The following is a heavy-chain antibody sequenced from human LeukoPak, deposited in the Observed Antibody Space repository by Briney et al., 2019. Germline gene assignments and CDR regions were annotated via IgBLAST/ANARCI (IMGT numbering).Heavy chain of an antibody. CDR2: IHYSGST. J-gene: IGHJ4*02. CDR1: GGSITNYY. CDR3: ARVGLRYFDWLLDY. Sequence: PSETLSLTCTVSGGSITNYYWSWIRQPPGKGLEWIGYIHYSGSTKYKSSLKSRVTISVDTSKNQFSLKLSSVTAADTAVYYCARVGLRYFDWLLDYWGQGTLVTVSS. D-gene: IGHD3-9*01. V-gene: IGHV4-59*12.